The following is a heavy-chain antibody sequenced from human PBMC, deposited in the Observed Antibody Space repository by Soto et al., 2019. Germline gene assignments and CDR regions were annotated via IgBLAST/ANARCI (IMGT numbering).Heavy chain of an antibody. CDR3: ARDADILTGSDAFDI. Sequence: GGSLRLSCAASGFTFSDYYMSWIRQAPGKRLEWVSYIGSSSSYTNYADSVKGRFTISRDSAKNSLYLQMNSLRAEDTAVYYCARDADILTGSDAFDIWGQGTMVTVSS. V-gene: IGHV3-11*05. CDR2: IGSSSSYT. J-gene: IGHJ3*02. D-gene: IGHD3-9*01. CDR1: GFTFSDYY.